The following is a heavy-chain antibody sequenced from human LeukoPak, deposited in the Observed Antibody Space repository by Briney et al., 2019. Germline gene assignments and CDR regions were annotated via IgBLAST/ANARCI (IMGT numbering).Heavy chain of an antibody. CDR1: GYTFTSYG. CDR3: ARDLRTGYGPSALLNNWFDP. V-gene: IGHV1-2*02. J-gene: IGHJ5*02. D-gene: IGHD3/OR15-3a*01. Sequence: ASVKVSCKASGYTFTSYGISWVRQAPGQGLEWMGWINPNSGGTNYAQKFQGRVTMTRDTSISTAYMELSRLRSDDTAVYYCARDLRTGYGPSALLNNWFDPWGQGTLVTVSS. CDR2: INPNSGGT.